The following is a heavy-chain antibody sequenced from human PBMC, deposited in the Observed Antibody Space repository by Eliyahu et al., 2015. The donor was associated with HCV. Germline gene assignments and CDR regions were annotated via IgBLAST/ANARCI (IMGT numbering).Heavy chain of an antibody. J-gene: IGHJ2*01. Sequence: EWVSGISASGENTYYADSVQGRFTISRDDSKNTLYLQMNNLRAEDTALYYCAKSGYASSALFDLWGRGTLVTVSS. V-gene: IGHV3-23*01. D-gene: IGHD3-22*01. CDR2: ISASGENT. CDR3: AKSGYASSALFDL.